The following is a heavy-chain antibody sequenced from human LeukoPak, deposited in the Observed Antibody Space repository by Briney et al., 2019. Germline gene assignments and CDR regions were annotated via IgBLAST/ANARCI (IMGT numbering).Heavy chain of an antibody. J-gene: IGHJ4*02. CDR1: GFTFSSYA. CDR2: ISGSGGST. Sequence: PGGSLRLSCAASGFTFSSYAMSWVRQAPGKGLEWVSAISGSGGSTYYADSVKGRFTISRDNSKNTLYLQMNSLRAEGTAVYYCAKVYGSGSDYFPDYWGQGTLVTVSS. V-gene: IGHV3-23*01. CDR3: AKVYGSGSDYFPDY. D-gene: IGHD3-10*01.